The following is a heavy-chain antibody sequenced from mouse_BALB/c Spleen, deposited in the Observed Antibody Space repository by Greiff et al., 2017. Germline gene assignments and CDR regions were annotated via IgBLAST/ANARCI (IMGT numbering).Heavy chain of an antibody. CDR3: VRHETGFAY. CDR2: IRSKSNNYAT. Sequence: EVQLVESGGGLVQPKGSLKLSCAASGFTFNTYAMNWVRQAPGKGLEWVARIRSKSNNYATYYADSVKDRFTISRDDSQSMLYLQMNNLKTEDTAMYYCVRHETGFAYWGQGTLVTVSA. V-gene: IGHV10-1*02. CDR1: GFTFNTYA. J-gene: IGHJ3*01.